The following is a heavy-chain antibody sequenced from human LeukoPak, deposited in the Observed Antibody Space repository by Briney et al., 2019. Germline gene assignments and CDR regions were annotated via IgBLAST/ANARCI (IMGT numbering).Heavy chain of an antibody. J-gene: IGHJ4*02. Sequence: PGGSLRLSCAASGFTFSNAYMNWVRQAPGKGLEWVSTISGGGGSTYYADSVKGRFTISRDNSKNTLYLQVNSLRAEDTAVYYCAKGGKWDVTPFDYWGQGTPVTVSS. V-gene: IGHV3-23*01. CDR2: ISGGGGST. D-gene: IGHD1-26*01. CDR3: AKGGKWDVTPFDY. CDR1: GFTFSNAY.